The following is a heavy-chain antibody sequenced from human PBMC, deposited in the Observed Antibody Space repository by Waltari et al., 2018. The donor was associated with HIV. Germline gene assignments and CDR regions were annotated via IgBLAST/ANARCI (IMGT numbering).Heavy chain of an antibody. CDR3: VKDGCSSGWCCDY. Sequence: VQLVEWGGGVVQPGGSLGLSCGASGFSLPLSGVHWVRQAPGKGQEGFAVISPGGIDKFFGDSVQGRVTISRDNSKNTVNLQMHSLRVNDTATYFCVKDGCSSGWCCDYSGQGTLVTVSS. CDR1: GFSLPLSG. J-gene: IGHJ4*02. CDR2: ISPGGIDK. D-gene: IGHD6-19*01. V-gene: IGHV3-30*18.